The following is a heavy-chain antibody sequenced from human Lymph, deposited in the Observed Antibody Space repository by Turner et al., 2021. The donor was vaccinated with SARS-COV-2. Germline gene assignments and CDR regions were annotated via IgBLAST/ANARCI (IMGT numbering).Heavy chain of an antibody. D-gene: IGHD3-3*01. Sequence: QVQLVQSGAEVKKPGAAVKVSCKASGYTFPGSYMHWVRQAPGQGLEWMGWSNPNSGGTNYAQKFQGRVTMTRDTSISAAYMELGRLRSDDTAVYYCARDVERYNDVWSGYSGGYGMDVWGQGTTVTVSS. CDR3: ARDVERYNDVWSGYSGGYGMDV. CDR2: SNPNSGGT. V-gene: IGHV1-2*02. J-gene: IGHJ6*02. CDR1: GYTFPGSY.